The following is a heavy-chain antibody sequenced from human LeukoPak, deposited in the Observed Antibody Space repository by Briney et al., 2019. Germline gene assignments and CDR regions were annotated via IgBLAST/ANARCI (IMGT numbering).Heavy chain of an antibody. CDR2: ITTSSTYI. D-gene: IGHD6-19*01. CDR1: GFTFSSYS. Sequence: PGGSLRLSCAASGFTFSSYSMSWVRQAPGKGLEWVSSITTSSTYISYADSVKSRFTISRDNAKNSLHLQMNSLRAEDTAVYYCARGKYSSGWFDYWGQGTLVTVSS. CDR3: ARGKYSSGWFDY. J-gene: IGHJ4*02. V-gene: IGHV3-21*01.